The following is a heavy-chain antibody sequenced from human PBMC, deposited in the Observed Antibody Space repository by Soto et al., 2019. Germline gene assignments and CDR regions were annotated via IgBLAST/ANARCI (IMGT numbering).Heavy chain of an antibody. J-gene: IGHJ6*02. CDR3: ARLSYYYDMDV. CDR2: IYYNGRT. Sequence: QVQLQESGPGLVKPSQTLSLTCNVSGGSISSGAYYWSWIRQHPGKGLGWIGYIYYNGRTYYNPSLKSRVTISVDTSKIHFSLKLSSVTAADAAVYFCARLSYYYDMDVWGQGTTVTVSS. V-gene: IGHV4-31*03. CDR1: GGSISSGAYY.